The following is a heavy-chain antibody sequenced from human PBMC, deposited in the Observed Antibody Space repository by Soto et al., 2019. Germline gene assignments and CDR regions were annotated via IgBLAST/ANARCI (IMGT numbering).Heavy chain of an antibody. CDR3: AKKEEYDNVWGKSPLD. J-gene: IGHJ4*03. V-gene: IGHV3-23*01. Sequence: PVGSLRLSCASSVFTFHNYAMSWVRHSPGKWLEWVSSINGPGDDTYYADSVKGRFTISRDNSKNTLHLQMNSLRAEDTALYYCAKKEEYDNVWGKSPLDLGQGTLVKVSS. CDR2: INGPGDDT. CDR1: VFTFHNYA. D-gene: IGHD3-16*01.